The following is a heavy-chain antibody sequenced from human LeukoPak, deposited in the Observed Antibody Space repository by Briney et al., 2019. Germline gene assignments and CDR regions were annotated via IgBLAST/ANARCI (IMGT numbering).Heavy chain of an antibody. CDR3: ARTVVTAIRLKRGPIDY. J-gene: IGHJ4*02. V-gene: IGHV4-34*01. D-gene: IGHD2-21*02. Sequence: SETLSLTCAVYGGSFSGYYWSWIRQPPGKGLEWIGEINHSGSTNYNPSLKSRVTISVDSSKNQFSLKLSSVTAADTAVYYCARTVVTAIRLKRGPIDYWGQGTLVTVSS. CDR1: GGSFSGYY. CDR2: INHSGST.